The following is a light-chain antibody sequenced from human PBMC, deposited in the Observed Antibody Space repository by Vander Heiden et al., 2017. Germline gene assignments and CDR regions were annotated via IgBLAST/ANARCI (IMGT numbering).Light chain of an antibody. CDR2: DVY. Sequence: QSALTQPASVSGSPGQSITISCSGTSSDIGRYNLVSWYQQHPGKAPKLLIYDVYSRPSGISTRFSGSKSGNTASLTISGLQADDEADYYCNSYTGGSPLYVFGTGTEVT. V-gene: IGLV2-14*03. CDR1: SSDIGRYNL. J-gene: IGLJ1*01. CDR3: NSYTGGSPLYV.